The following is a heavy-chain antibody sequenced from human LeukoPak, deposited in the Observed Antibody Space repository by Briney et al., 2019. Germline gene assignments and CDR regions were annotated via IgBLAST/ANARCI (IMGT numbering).Heavy chain of an antibody. CDR1: GFTFSSYG. J-gene: IGHJ5*02. CDR3: AKACGGSCQGGFDP. V-gene: IGHV3-30*18. D-gene: IGHD2-15*01. CDR2: ISYDGSNK. Sequence: GGSLRLSCAASGFTFSSYGMHWVRQAPGKGLEWVAVISYDGSNKYYADSVKGRFTISRDNSKNTLYLQMNSLRAEDTAVYYCAKACGGSCQGGFDPWGQGTLVTV.